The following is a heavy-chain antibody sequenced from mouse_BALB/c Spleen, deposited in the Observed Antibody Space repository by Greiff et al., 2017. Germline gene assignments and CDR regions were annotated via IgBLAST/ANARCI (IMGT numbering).Heavy chain of an antibody. J-gene: IGHJ3*01. CDR1: GFTFSSYT. V-gene: IGHV5-6-4*01. CDR2: ISSGGSYT. Sequence: DVMLVESGGGLVKPGGSLKLSCAASGFTFSSYTMSWVRQTPEKRLEWVATISSGGSYTYYPDSVKGRFTISRDNAKNTLYLQMSSLKSEDTAMYYCTRERENYRLWFAYWGQGTLVTVSA. CDR3: TRERENYRLWFAY. D-gene: IGHD2-14*01.